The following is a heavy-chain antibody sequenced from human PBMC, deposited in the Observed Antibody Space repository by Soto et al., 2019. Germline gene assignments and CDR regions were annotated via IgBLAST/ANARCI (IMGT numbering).Heavy chain of an antibody. CDR2: IKSKTDGGTT. CDR3: TTDGNIVGATSRDY. J-gene: IGHJ4*02. CDR1: GFTFSNAW. Sequence: EVQLVESGGGLVKPGGSLRLSCAASGFTFSNAWMNWVRQAPGKGLEWVGRIKSKTDGGTTDYAAPVKGRFTISRDDSKHTRYLQMSRLKTEDTAVYYCTTDGNIVGATSRDYWGQGTLVTVSS. V-gene: IGHV3-15*07. D-gene: IGHD1-26*01.